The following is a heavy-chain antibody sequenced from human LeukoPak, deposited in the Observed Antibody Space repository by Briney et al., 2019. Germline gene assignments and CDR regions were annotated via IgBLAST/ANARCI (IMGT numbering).Heavy chain of an antibody. J-gene: IGHJ6*02. CDR2: ISGTGGST. CDR3: AKGVLGYCSGASCYPLDV. CDR1: GFTFSRYA. V-gene: IGHV3-23*01. Sequence: TGGSLRLSCAASGFTFSRYAMSWVRQAPGKGLEWVSAISGTGGSTYYADSVKGRFTISRDNSKNTLYLQMNSLRAEDTAVYYCAKGVLGYCSGASCYPLDVWGQGTTVTVSS. D-gene: IGHD2-15*01.